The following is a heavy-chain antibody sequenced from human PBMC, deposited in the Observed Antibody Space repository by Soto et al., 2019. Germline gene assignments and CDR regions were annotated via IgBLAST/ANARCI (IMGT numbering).Heavy chain of an antibody. D-gene: IGHD2-2*01. CDR3: AKDRQDIVVVPAATAQSSAFDI. J-gene: IGHJ3*02. Sequence: GGSLRLSCAASGFTFSSYAMSWVRQAPGKGLEWVSAISGSGGSTYYADSVKGRFTISRDNSKNTLYLQMNSLRAEDTAVYYCAKDRQDIVVVPAATAQSSAFDIWGQGTMVTVSS. CDR2: ISGSGGST. V-gene: IGHV3-23*01. CDR1: GFTFSSYA.